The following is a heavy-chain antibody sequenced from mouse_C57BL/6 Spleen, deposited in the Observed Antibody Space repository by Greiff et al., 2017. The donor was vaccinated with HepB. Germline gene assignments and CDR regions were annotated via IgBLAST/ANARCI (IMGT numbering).Heavy chain of an antibody. D-gene: IGHD1-1*01. Sequence: QVQLQQPGAELVMPGASVKLSCKASGYTFPSYWMHWVQQRPGQGLEWIGELDPSDSYTNYNQKFKGKSTLTVDKSSSTAYMQLSSLTSEDSAVYYCARKRDYYGSPAWFADWGQGTLVTVSA. CDR3: ARKRDYYGSPAWFAD. CDR2: LDPSDSYT. J-gene: IGHJ3*01. V-gene: IGHV1-69*01. CDR1: GYTFPSYW.